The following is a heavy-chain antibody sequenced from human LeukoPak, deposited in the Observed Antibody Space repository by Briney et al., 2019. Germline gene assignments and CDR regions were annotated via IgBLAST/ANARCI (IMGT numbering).Heavy chain of an antibody. Sequence: SETLSLTCSVSGGSISSYYWSWIRQPPGKGLEWIGYIYYSGSINYNPSLKSRVTISVDTSKNQLSLKLSSVTAAGTAVYYCVVGHNYFDYWGQGTLVTVSS. J-gene: IGHJ4*02. CDR2: IYYSGSI. CDR1: GGSISSYY. CDR3: VVGHNYFDY. D-gene: IGHD2-15*01. V-gene: IGHV4-59*01.